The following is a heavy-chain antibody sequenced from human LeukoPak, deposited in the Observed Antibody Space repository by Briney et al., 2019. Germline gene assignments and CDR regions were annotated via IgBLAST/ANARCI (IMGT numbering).Heavy chain of an antibody. Sequence: GGSLRLSCAASGFTFSSYEMNWVRQAPGKGLEWVSYISSSGSTIYYADSVKGRFTISRDNAKNSLYLQMNSLRAEDTAVYYCARSPAATSGFNWFDPWGQGTLVTVSS. CDR1: GFTFSSYE. CDR3: ARSPAATSGFNWFDP. J-gene: IGHJ5*02. CDR2: ISSSGSTI. V-gene: IGHV3-48*03. D-gene: IGHD2-2*01.